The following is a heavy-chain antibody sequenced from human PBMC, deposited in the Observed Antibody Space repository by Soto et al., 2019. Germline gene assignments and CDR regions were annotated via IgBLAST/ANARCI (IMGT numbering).Heavy chain of an antibody. CDR3: ARMAYSSGYTGPFEY. Sequence: CQLKSHPWTVSDGSISDRGCCWSWIRQHQGTGLEWIGYIYYSGSTYYNAYLKSRVTRSVDTSKIQCCLKLSSVTAADTAVYYCARMAYSSGYTGPFEYWRQGTLVTVTS. D-gene: IGHD3-22*01. CDR2: IYYSGST. J-gene: IGHJ4*02. V-gene: IGHV4-31*02. CDR1: DGSISDRGCC.